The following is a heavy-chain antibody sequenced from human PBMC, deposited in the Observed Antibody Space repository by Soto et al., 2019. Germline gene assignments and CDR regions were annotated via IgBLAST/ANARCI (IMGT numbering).Heavy chain of an antibody. D-gene: IGHD4-17*01. J-gene: IGHJ4*02. Sequence: GEYLKISCKGSGYSFTSYWIGWVRQMPGKGLECMGIIYPGDSDTRYSPSFQGQVTISADKSISTAYLQWSSLKASDTAMYYCARQPGHDYGDYGDWGQGTLVTVSS. CDR1: GYSFTSYW. V-gene: IGHV5-51*01. CDR2: IYPGDSDT. CDR3: ARQPGHDYGDYGD.